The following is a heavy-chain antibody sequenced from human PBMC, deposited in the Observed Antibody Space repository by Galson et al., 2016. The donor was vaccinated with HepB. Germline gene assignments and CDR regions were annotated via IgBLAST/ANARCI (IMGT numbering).Heavy chain of an antibody. CDR3: TTDWGMYYFESSGYYYYGMDV. Sequence: SLRLSCAASGFTFSNAWMSWARQAPGKGLEWVGRIKSKTDGGTTDYAAPVKGRFTISRDDSKNTLYLQMNSLRTEDTAVYYCTTDWGMYYFESSGYYYYGMDVWGQGTTVTVSS. J-gene: IGHJ6*02. V-gene: IGHV3-15*01. CDR2: IKSKTDGGTT. CDR1: GFTFSNAW. D-gene: IGHD3-22*01.